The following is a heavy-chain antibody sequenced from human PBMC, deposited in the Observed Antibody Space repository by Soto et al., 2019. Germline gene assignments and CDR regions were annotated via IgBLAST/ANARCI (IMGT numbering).Heavy chain of an antibody. CDR1: GFTFSSYG. D-gene: IGHD6-19*01. CDR3: AKENSGLASDY. V-gene: IGHV3-30*18. Sequence: QVQLVESGGGVVRPGRSLRLSCAASGFTFSSYGMHWVRQAPGKGLEWVAVISYDGSNKYYADSVKGRFTISRDNSKNTLYLQMNSLRAEDTAVYYCAKENSGLASDYWGQGTLVTVSS. CDR2: ISYDGSNK. J-gene: IGHJ4*02.